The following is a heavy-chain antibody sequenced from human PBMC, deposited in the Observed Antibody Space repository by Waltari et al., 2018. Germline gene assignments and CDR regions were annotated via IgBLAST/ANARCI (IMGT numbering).Heavy chain of an antibody. D-gene: IGHD6-13*01. CDR1: GGSISSSSYY. CDR2: IYYSGVT. V-gene: IGHV4-39*01. J-gene: IGHJ3*02. Sequence: QLQLQESGPGLVKPSETLSLTCTVSGGSISSSSYYWGWIRQPPGKGLEWIGSIYYSGVTSNNPSFKIRVTISVYTSKNQFSLKLSSVTAADTAVYYCATTVDGSSSWLDDAFDIWGQGTMVTVSS. CDR3: ATTVDGSSSWLDDAFDI.